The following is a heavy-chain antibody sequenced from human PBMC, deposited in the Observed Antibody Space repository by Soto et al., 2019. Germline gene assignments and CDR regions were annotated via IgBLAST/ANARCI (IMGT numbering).Heavy chain of an antibody. Sequence: LSCAASGFPFRIYDVNWVRQAPGEGLEGVSYISSGGVTTYYADSVKGRFTISRDNAKNSLYLQMNSLRVEDKAGDYCARQGSDELVDWGQGIRVTVNS. V-gene: IGHV3-48*03. D-gene: IGHD1-7*01. CDR1: GFPFRIYD. CDR2: ISSGGVTT. J-gene: IGHJ4*02. CDR3: ARQGSDELVD.